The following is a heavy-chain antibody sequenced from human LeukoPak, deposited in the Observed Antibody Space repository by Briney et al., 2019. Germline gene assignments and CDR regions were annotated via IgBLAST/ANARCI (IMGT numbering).Heavy chain of an antibody. D-gene: IGHD6-13*01. CDR2: INPNSGGT. V-gene: IGHV1-2*02. CDR1: GYTFTAYY. Sequence: GASVKVSCKASGYTFTAYYMHWVRQAPGQGLEWMGWINPNSGGTNYAQKFQGRVTMTRDTSISTAYMELSRLRSDDTAVYYCARVGPGIAAAFGYWGQGTLVTVSS. CDR3: ARVGPGIAAAFGY. J-gene: IGHJ4*02.